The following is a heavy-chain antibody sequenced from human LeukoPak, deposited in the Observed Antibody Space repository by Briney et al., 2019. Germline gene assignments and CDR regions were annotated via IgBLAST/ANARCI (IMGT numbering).Heavy chain of an antibody. J-gene: IGHJ6*03. CDR1: GDSVSSNSAA. V-gene: IGHV6-1*01. Sequence: SQTISLTCAISGDSVSSNSAAWNWIRQSPARGLEWLGMTYYRSKWYNDYAVSVKSRITIKADTSKNQFALQVNSVTPEDTAVYYCTRGTYYYYYYHMDVWGKGTTVTVSS. CDR3: TRGTYYYYYYHMDV. CDR2: TYYRSKWYN. D-gene: IGHD3-10*01.